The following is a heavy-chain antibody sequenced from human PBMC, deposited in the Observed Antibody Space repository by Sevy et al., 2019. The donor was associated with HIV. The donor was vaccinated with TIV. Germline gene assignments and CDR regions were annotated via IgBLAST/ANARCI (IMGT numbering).Heavy chain of an antibody. V-gene: IGHV3-23*01. J-gene: IGHJ4*02. D-gene: IGHD4-17*01. CDR3: ARHDYGDYIDAY. CDR2: ISGSGGST. Sequence: GGSLRLSCAASGFTFSSYAMSWVRQAPGKGLEWVSAISGSGGSTYYADSVKGRFTISRDNSKNTLYLQMNSLRAEDTAVYYWARHDYGDYIDAYWGQGTLVTVSS. CDR1: GFTFSSYA.